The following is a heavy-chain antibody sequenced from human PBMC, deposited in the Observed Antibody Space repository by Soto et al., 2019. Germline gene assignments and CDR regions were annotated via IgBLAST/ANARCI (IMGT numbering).Heavy chain of an antibody. CDR3: GRGPVYYCYDNSGYSYYFDY. CDR2: IYYSGST. J-gene: IGHJ4*02. CDR1: GGSISSSSYY. D-gene: IGHD3-22*01. V-gene: IGHV4-39*01. Sequence: QLQLQESGPRLVNPSEPLSLTCTVSGGSISSSSYYWVWIRQPPGKGVEWIGSIYYSGSTYYNPALKRRVIIAVHSSKNQFSLMLSTVTAADTTVYYCGRGPVYYCYDNSGYSYYFDYWGQGTLVTVSS.